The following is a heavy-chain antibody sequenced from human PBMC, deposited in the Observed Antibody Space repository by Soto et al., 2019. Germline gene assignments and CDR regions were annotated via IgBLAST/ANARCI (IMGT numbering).Heavy chain of an antibody. V-gene: IGHV4-59*08. CDR2: IYYSGST. CDR1: GGSISSYY. D-gene: IGHD2-8*01. Sequence: QVQLQESGPGLVKPSETLSLTCTVSGGSISSYYWSWIRQPPGKGLEWIGYIYYSGSTNYNPSLKSRVTISVDTSKNQFSLKLSSVTAADTAVHYCARLRGYCTNGVCGEYYFDYWGQGTLVTVSS. J-gene: IGHJ4*02. CDR3: ARLRGYCTNGVCGEYYFDY.